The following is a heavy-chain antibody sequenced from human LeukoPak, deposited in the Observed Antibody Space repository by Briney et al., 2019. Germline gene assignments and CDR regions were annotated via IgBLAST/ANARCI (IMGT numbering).Heavy chain of an antibody. CDR1: GDSISSRVYY. CDR3: ARQLYCSGGSCYRLIWFDP. V-gene: IGHV4-39*01. J-gene: IGHJ5*02. CDR2: LFYRGNT. Sequence: PSETLSLTCSVSGDSISSRVYYWGWIRQPPGKGLEWIGCLFYRGNTYYNPSLKRRVTISVDTSKNQFSLKLSSVTAADTAVYYCARQLYCSGGSCYRLIWFDPWGQGTLVTVSS. D-gene: IGHD2-15*01.